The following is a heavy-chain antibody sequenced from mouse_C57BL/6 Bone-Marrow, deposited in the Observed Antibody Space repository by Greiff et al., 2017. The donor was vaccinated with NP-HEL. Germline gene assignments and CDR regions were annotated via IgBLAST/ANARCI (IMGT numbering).Heavy chain of an antibody. Sequence: VKLMESGAELVKPGASVKMPCKASGYTFTTYPIEWMKQSHGQCLEWIGNFHPYNDDTKYNEKFKGKATLTVEKSSSTVYLELSRLTSDDSAVYYCARRSNFDYAMDYGGQGPSVTVSA. V-gene: IGHV1-47*01. J-gene: IGHJ4*01. D-gene: IGHD1-1*01. CDR1: GYTFTTYP. CDR3: ARRSNFDYAMDY. CDR2: FHPYNDDT.